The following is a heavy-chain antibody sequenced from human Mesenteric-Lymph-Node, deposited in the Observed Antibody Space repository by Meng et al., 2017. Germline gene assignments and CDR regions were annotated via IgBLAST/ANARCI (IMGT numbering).Heavy chain of an antibody. D-gene: IGHD6-19*01. Sequence: GESLKISCAASGFTFSSYAMHWVRQAPGKGLEWVAVISYDGSNKYYADSVKGRFTISRDNSKNTLYLQMNSLRAEDTAVYYCATQSSGFHYWGQGTLVTVSS. V-gene: IGHV3-30*01. CDR3: ATQSSGFHY. CDR2: ISYDGSNK. J-gene: IGHJ4*02. CDR1: GFTFSSYA.